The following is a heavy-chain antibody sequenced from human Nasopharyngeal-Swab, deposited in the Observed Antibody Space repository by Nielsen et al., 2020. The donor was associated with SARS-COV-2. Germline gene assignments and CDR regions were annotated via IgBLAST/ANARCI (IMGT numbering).Heavy chain of an antibody. V-gene: IGHV3-48*04. Sequence: GGSLRLSCAASGFTFSSYSMNWVRQAPGKGLEWVSYISSSGSTIYYADSVKGRFTISRDNAKNSLYLQMNSLRAEDTAVYYCAEAGLGGAFDYWGQGTLVTVSS. CDR3: AEAGLGGAFDY. D-gene: IGHD2-21*01. CDR1: GFTFSSYS. CDR2: ISSSGSTI. J-gene: IGHJ4*02.